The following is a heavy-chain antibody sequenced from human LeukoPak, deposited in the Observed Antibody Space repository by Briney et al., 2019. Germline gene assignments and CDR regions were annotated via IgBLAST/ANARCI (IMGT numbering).Heavy chain of an antibody. Sequence: GRSLRLSCAASRFTFSSYAMHWVRQAPGKGLEWVAVISYDGSNKYYADSVKGRFTISRDNSKNTLYLQMNSLRAEDTAVYYCAKGLDPPLDYWGQGTLVTVSS. V-gene: IGHV3-30-3*01. CDR1: RFTFSSYA. J-gene: IGHJ4*02. CDR3: AKGLDPPLDY. D-gene: IGHD3-9*01. CDR2: ISYDGSNK.